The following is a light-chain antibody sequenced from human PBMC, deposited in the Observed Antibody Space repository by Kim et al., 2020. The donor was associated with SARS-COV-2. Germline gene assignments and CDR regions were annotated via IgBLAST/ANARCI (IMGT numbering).Light chain of an antibody. CDR2: DNN. J-gene: IGLJ2*01. V-gene: IGLV1-51*01. Sequence: PGQKVTRSCSGSGSNIGNTYVSWYQQLPGTAPKLLIYDNNKRPSGIPDRFSGSKSGTSATLGITGLQTGDEADYYCGTWDSSLRVVFGGGTQLTVL. CDR1: GSNIGNTY. CDR3: GTWDSSLRVV.